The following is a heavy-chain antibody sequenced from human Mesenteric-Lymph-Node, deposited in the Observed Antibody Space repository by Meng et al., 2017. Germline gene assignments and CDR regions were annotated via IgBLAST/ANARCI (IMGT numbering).Heavy chain of an antibody. V-gene: IGHV4-31*03. CDR3: ARYVFDSSSLYSNWFDP. Sequence: QVQLQASGPGLVKPSGTLSLPCTVSGGSISSGGYYWSWIRQHPGKGLEWIGYIDYSGSTYYNPSLKSRVTISVDTSKNQLSLKLSSMTAADTAVYYCARYVFDSSSLYSNWFDPWGQGTLVTVSS. CDR1: GGSISSGGYY. CDR2: IDYSGST. J-gene: IGHJ5*02. D-gene: IGHD3-22*01.